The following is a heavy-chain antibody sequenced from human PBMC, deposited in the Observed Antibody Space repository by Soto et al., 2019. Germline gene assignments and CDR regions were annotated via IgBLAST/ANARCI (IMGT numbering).Heavy chain of an antibody. Sequence: GGSLRLSCAASGFTFSSYGMHWVRQAPGKGLEWVAVIWYDGSNKYYADSVKGRFTISRDNSKNTLYLQMNSLRAEDTAVYYCARDTVTKVSERETYYYYMDVWGKGTTVTVSS. CDR1: GFTFSSYG. CDR3: ARDTVTKVSERETYYYYMDV. V-gene: IGHV3-33*01. J-gene: IGHJ6*03. CDR2: IWYDGSNK. D-gene: IGHD4-17*01.